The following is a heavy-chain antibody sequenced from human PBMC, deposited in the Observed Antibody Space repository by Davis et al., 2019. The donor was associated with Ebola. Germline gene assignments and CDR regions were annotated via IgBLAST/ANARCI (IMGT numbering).Heavy chain of an antibody. CDR3: ARGDSGSWKGLVDY. J-gene: IGHJ4*02. Sequence: PSETLSLTCTVSGDSISSGGYYWSWIRQHPGKGLEWIGYIYYSGSTYYNPSLKSRVTISVDTSKNQFSLKLSSVTAADTAVYYCARGDSGSWKGLVDYWGQGTLVTVSS. CDR2: IYYSGST. V-gene: IGHV4-31*03. D-gene: IGHD1-26*01. CDR1: GDSISSGGYY.